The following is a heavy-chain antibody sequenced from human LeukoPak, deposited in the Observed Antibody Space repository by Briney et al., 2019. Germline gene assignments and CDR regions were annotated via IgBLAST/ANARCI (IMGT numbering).Heavy chain of an antibody. CDR2: IYYSGGA. CDR1: SDSINNTNYF. Sequence: SETLSLTCTVSSDSINNTNYFWSWIRQSPRRGLEWIGYIYYSGGAYYNPSLKSRITMSVDTSKNQFSLKLSSVTAADTAVYYCARHQRAYGSGQFDPWGQGTLVTVSS. V-gene: IGHV4-30-4*01. CDR3: ARHQRAYGSGQFDP. D-gene: IGHD3-10*01. J-gene: IGHJ5*02.